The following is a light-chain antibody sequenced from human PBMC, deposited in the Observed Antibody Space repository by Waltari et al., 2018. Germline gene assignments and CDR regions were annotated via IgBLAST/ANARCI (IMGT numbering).Light chain of an antibody. CDR3: SSYISSDTLEL. CDR1: SSDVGGYNY. J-gene: IGLJ2*01. CDR2: DVS. Sequence: HSALTQPASVSGSPGQSITISCTGTSSDVGGYNYVSWYQQHPGKAPKLKIFDVSYRPAGISNPFFGSKSGNTASLTISGLQAEDEADYYCSSYISSDTLELFGGGTSLTVL. V-gene: IGLV2-14*03.